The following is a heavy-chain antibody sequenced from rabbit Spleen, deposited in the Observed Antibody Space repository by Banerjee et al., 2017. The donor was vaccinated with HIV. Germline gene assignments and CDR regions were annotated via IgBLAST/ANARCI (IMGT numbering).Heavy chain of an antibody. CDR2: IDTGSSGFT. CDR1: GVSFSSSSY. CDR3: ARDTSSSFSSYGMDL. Sequence: QEQLVESGGDLVKPGTSLTLTCTASGVSFSSSSYMCWVRQAPGKGLEWIACIDTGSSGFTYFATWAKGRFTCSKTSSTTVTLQMTRLTAADTATYFCARDTSSSFSSYGMDLWGPG. J-gene: IGHJ6*01. V-gene: IGHV1S45*01. D-gene: IGHD1-1*01.